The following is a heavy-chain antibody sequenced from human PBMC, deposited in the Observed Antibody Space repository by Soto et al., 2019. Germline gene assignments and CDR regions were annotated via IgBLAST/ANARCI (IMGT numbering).Heavy chain of an antibody. D-gene: IGHD1-26*01. V-gene: IGHV3-15*01. Sequence: SGVSLRLSCATSGFTFSNAWMSWVRQTPGKGLEWVGRIRSKNDGGAIDYVAPVKGRFTISRDDSKNMVFLQMNSLKIEDTAFYYCTTRIVSIGTFDYWGQGTLVTVSS. CDR1: GFTFSNAW. J-gene: IGHJ4*02. CDR2: IRSKNDGGAI. CDR3: TTRIVSIGTFDY.